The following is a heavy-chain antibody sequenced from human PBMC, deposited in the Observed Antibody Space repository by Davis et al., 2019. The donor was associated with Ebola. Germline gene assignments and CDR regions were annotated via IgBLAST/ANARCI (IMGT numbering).Heavy chain of an antibody. V-gene: IGHV3-53*01. J-gene: IGHJ6*02. CDR2: IYSGGST. CDR1: GFTVSSNY. CDR3: AREGQGPYYGMDV. Sequence: GESLKISCAASGFTVSSNYMSWVRQAPGKGLEWVSVIYSGGSTYYADSVKGRFTISRDNSKNTLYLQMNSLRAEDTAVYYCAREGQGPYYGMDVWGQGTTVTVSS.